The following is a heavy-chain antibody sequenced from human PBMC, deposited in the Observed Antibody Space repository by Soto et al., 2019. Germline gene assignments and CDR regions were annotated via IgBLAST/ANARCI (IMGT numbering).Heavy chain of an antibody. V-gene: IGHV1-18*01. D-gene: IGHD6-13*01. Sequence: VSVKVSCKASGYTFTSYGISWVRHAPGKGLEWMGWISAYNGNTNYAQKLQGRVTMTTDTSTSTAYMELRSLRSDDTAVYYCATSGGIAAAGKNWFDPWGQGTLVTVSS. J-gene: IGHJ5*02. CDR2: ISAYNGNT. CDR1: GYTFTSYG. CDR3: ATSGGIAAAGKNWFDP.